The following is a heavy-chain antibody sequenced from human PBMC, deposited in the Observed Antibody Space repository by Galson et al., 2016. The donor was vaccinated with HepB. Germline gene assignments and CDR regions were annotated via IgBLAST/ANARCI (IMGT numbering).Heavy chain of an antibody. J-gene: IGHJ4*02. CDR2: ISGDSVYI. CDR3: ARSALAIGGHKSFDF. Sequence: SLRLSCAASEFNFWIYSMHWVRQAPGKGLEWVSSISGDSVYIYHEESAKGRFTISRDNAKNSVYLQMNSLRAEDTAVYFCARSALAIGGHKSFDFWVRGTLVTVSS. D-gene: IGHD4-23*01. V-gene: IGHV3-21*01. CDR1: EFNFWIYS.